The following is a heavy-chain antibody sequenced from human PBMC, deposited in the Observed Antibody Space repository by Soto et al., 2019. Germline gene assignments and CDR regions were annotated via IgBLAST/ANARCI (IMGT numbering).Heavy chain of an antibody. J-gene: IGHJ4*02. V-gene: IGHV3-48*02. CDR3: ARVSSSSWYDPNY. CDR2: IISSSSTI. CDR1: GFTFSSYS. D-gene: IGHD6-13*01. Sequence: GGSLRLSCAASGFTFSSYSMNWVRQAPGKGLEWVSYIISSSSTIYYADSVKGRFTISRDNAKNSLYLQMNSLRDEDTAVYYCARVSSSSWYDPNYWGQGTLVTVSS.